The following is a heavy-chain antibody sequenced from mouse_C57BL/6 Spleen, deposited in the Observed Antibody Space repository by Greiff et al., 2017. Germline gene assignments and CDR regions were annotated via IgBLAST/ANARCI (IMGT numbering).Heavy chain of an antibody. CDR3: ASPPSTTVVATHDY. J-gene: IGHJ2*01. Sequence: QVQLQQPGAELVKPGASVKLSCKASGYTFTSYWMHWVKQRPGQGLEWIGMIHPNSGSTNYNEKFKSKATLTVDKSSSTAYMQLSSLTSEDSAVYYCASPPSTTVVATHDYWGQGTTLTVSS. CDR2: IHPNSGST. V-gene: IGHV1-64*01. D-gene: IGHD1-1*01. CDR1: GYTFTSYW.